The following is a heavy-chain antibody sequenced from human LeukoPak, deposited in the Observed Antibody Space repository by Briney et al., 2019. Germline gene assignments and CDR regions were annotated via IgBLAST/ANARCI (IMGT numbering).Heavy chain of an antibody. CDR3: AKRDGYNSGGFDY. Sequence: GGSLRLSCAASGFTFSSYGMHWVRQAPGKGLEWVAVIWYDGSNKYYADSVKGRFTISRDNSKNTLYLQMNSLRAEDTAVYYCAKRDGYNSGGFDYWGQGTLVTVSS. V-gene: IGHV3-33*06. CDR2: IWYDGSNK. J-gene: IGHJ4*02. CDR1: GFTFSSYG. D-gene: IGHD5-24*01.